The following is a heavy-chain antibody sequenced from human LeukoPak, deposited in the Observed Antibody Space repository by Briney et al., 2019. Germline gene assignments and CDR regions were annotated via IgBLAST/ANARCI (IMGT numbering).Heavy chain of an antibody. CDR2: IKQDGSEK. D-gene: IGHD3-22*01. CDR1: GFTFSSYW. Sequence: GGSLRLSCAASGFTFSSYWTSWVRQAPGKGLEWVANIKQDGSEKYYVDSVKGRSTISRDNAKNSLYLQMNSLRAEDTALYYCAKDDSREYYDSSGYDYWGQGTLVTVSS. CDR3: AKDDSREYYDSSGYDY. V-gene: IGHV3-7*03. J-gene: IGHJ4*02.